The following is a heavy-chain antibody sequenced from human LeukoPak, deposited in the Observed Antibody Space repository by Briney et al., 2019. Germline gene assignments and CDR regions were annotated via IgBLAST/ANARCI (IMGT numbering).Heavy chain of an antibody. CDR3: ARRASGSSYFDY. CDR1: GGSISSGSYY. CDR2: IYTSGST. D-gene: IGHD1-26*01. J-gene: IGHJ4*02. V-gene: IGHV4-61*02. Sequence: PSETLSLTCTVSGGSISSGSYYWSWIRQPAGKGLEWIGRIYTSGSTNYNPSLKSRVAISVDTSKNQFSLKLSSVTAADTAVYYCARRASGSSYFDYWGQGTLVTVSS.